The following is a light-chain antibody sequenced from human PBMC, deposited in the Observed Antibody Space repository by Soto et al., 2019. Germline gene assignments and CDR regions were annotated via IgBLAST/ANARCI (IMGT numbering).Light chain of an antibody. V-gene: IGKV3-20*01. CDR1: QSVSTTD. CDR2: ATS. J-gene: IGKJ2*03. CDR3: QQYGNSPPYS. Sequence: EIVLTQSPGSLSLSPGEGATLSCRASQSVSTTDLAWYQLKPGQAPRLVIYATSSRAAGIPDRFRGSGSGTEFTLTISSLEPEDVGVYFCQQYGNSPPYSFGQGTKVEIK.